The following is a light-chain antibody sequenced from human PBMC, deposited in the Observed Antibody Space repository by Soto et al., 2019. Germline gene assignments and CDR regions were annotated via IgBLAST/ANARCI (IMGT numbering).Light chain of an antibody. J-gene: IGKJ1*01. CDR1: QGIRID. CDR3: LQDYNFPWT. Sequence: AIQMTQSPSSLSASVGDRVTITCRASQGIRIDLGWYQQKPGKAPKLLIYAASTLHTGVPSRFNGSGSGTDFTLTISSLQPEDFATYYCLQDYNFPWTFGQGTKVEIK. CDR2: AAS. V-gene: IGKV1-6*01.